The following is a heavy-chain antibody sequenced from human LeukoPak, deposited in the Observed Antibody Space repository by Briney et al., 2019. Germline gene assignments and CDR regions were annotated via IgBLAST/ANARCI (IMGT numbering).Heavy chain of an antibody. Sequence: PSETLSLTCTVSGGSISGSSYYWAWIRQPPGKGLEWIGSIHKSGSTYYTASLNSRVTISVDTSKNQFSLKLTSATATDTAVYYCARLITAATGNWFDPWGQGTLVTVSS. J-gene: IGHJ5*02. CDR2: IHKSGST. D-gene: IGHD1-7*01. CDR1: GGSISGSSYY. CDR3: ARLITAATGNWFDP. V-gene: IGHV4-39*01.